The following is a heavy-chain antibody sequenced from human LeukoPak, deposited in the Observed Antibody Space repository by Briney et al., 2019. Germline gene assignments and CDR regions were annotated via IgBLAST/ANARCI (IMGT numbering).Heavy chain of an antibody. Sequence: GGSLRLSCTASGFTFNYYAMSWVRQAPGKGLEWVSGISDNEGSTYYTDSVKGRFTISRDNTKNTVYLQMNNLRPDDTAVYFCARHDSFIPYWGQGTLVTVSS. D-gene: IGHD5-18*01. CDR2: ISDNEGST. V-gene: IGHV3-23*01. J-gene: IGHJ4*02. CDR3: ARHDSFIPY. CDR1: GFTFNYYA.